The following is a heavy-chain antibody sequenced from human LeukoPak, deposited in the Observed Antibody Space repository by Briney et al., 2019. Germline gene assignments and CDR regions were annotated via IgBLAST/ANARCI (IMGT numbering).Heavy chain of an antibody. CDR3: ARGGYSSGWLDWFDP. J-gene: IGHJ5*02. CDR2: NYYSGST. V-gene: IGHV4-59*01. Sequence: PSETLSLTCTVSGGSISSYYWSWIRQPPGKGLEWIGYNYYSGSTNYNPSLKSRVTISVDTSKNQFSLKLSSVTAADTAVYYYARGGYSSGWLDWFDPWGQGTLVTVSS. CDR1: GGSISSYY. D-gene: IGHD6-19*01.